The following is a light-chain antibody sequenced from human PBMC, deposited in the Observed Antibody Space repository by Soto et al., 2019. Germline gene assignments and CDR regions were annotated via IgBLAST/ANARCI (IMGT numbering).Light chain of an antibody. J-gene: IGKJ1*01. CDR3: QQRSNWPPTWT. V-gene: IGKV3-11*01. Sequence: SVLTQSPAISFLSTGERATLSCRASQSVSSYLAWYQQKPGQAPRLLIYDASNRATGIPARFSGSGSGTDFTLTISSLEPEDFAVYYCQQRSNWPPTWTFGQGTKVDIK. CDR1: QSVSSY. CDR2: DAS.